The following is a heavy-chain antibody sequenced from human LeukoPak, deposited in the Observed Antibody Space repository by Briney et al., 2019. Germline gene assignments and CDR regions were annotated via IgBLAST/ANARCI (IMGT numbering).Heavy chain of an antibody. Sequence: SETLSLTCTVSGGSISSYYWSWIRQPPGKGLEWIGYIHYSGSTNYNPSLKSRVTISVDTSKNQFSLKLSSVTAADTAVYYCARECGYRYYFDYWGQGTLVTVSS. CDR2: IHYSGST. D-gene: IGHD3-16*02. J-gene: IGHJ4*02. CDR3: ARECGYRYYFDY. CDR1: GGSISSYY. V-gene: IGHV4-59*01.